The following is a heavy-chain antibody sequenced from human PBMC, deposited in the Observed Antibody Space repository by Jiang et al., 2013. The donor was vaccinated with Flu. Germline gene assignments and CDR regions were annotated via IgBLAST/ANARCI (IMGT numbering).Heavy chain of an antibody. CDR1: GFTFSSYA. CDR3: AKAPGVYDILTGYYEVAPFDY. D-gene: IGHD3-9*01. Sequence: VQLVESGGGLVQPGGSLRLSCAASGFTFSSYAMSWVRQAPGKGLEWVSAISGSGGSTYYADSVKGRFTISRDNSKNTRYLQMNSLRAEDTAVYYCAKAPGVYDILTGYYEVAPFDYWGQGTLVTVSS. V-gene: IGHV3-23*04. J-gene: IGHJ4*02. CDR2: ISGSGGST.